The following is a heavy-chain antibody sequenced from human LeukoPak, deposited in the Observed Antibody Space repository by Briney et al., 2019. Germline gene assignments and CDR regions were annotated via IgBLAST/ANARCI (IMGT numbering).Heavy chain of an antibody. Sequence: PSETLSFTCTVSGFSISSGHYWGWTRQPPGKGLEWIASISHSGTTFYNPSLKSRVTISVDTSKNQFSLTVTSVTAADTAVYYCSRGQSISAVAVWGQGTLVTVSS. CDR2: ISHSGTT. J-gene: IGHJ4*02. V-gene: IGHV4-38-2*02. CDR1: GFSISSGHY. CDR3: SRGQSISAVAV. D-gene: IGHD6-13*01.